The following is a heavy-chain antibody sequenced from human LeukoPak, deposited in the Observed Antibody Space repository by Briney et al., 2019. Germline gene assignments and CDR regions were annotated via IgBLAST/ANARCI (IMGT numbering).Heavy chain of an antibody. CDR2: ISYDGSNK. J-gene: IGHJ3*02. Sequence: PGGSLRLSCAASGFTFSSYAMHWVRQAPGKGLEWVAVISYDGSNKYYADSVKGRFTISRDNSKNTLYLQMNSLRAEDTAVYYCARTLPAAFDIWGQGTMVTVSS. CDR1: GFTFSSYA. CDR3: ARTLPAAFDI. V-gene: IGHV3-30-3*01. D-gene: IGHD2-2*01.